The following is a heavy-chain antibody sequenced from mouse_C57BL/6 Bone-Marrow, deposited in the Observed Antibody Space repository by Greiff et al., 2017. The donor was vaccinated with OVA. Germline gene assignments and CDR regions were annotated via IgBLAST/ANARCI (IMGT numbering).Heavy chain of an antibody. CDR3: ARVGSPFAD. CDR2: IHPNSGST. J-gene: IGHJ3*01. Sequence: QVQLKQPGAELVKPGASVKLSCKASGYTFTSYWMHWVKQRPGQGLEWIGMIHPNSGSTNYNEKFKSKATLTVDKSSSTAYMQLRSLTSEDAAVYYCARVGSPFADWGQGTLVTVSA. D-gene: IGHD4-1*01. V-gene: IGHV1-64*01. CDR1: GYTFTSYW.